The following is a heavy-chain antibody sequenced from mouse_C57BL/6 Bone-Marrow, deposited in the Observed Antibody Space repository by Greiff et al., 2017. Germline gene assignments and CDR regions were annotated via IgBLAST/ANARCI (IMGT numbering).Heavy chain of an antibody. CDR1: GYTFTGYC. V-gene: IGHV1-76*01. J-gene: IGHJ1*03. CDR2: IYPGSGNT. CDR3: AKEGYWYFDI. Sequence: VQLQQSGAELVRPGASVKLSCKASGYTFTGYCINWVKQRPGQGLEWIGRIYPGSGNTYYNEKFKGKATLTAEKSSSTAYMQLSSLTSEDSAVYFYAKEGYWYFDIWGTGTTVTVSA.